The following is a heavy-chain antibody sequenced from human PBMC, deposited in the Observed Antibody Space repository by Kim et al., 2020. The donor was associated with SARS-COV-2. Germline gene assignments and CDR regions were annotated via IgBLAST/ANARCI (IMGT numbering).Heavy chain of an antibody. CDR2: IIPIFRTA. J-gene: IGHJ4*02. D-gene: IGHD3-16*02. Sequence: SVKVSCKASGGSFRTYAITWVRQAPGQGLVWMGQIIPIFRTANYAQKFQGRFTITADESTSTAYMELSSLSSEDTALYYCARTTNSYGFLNFWGQGTLV. CDR3: ARTTNSYGFLNF. V-gene: IGHV1-69*13. CDR1: GGSFRTYA.